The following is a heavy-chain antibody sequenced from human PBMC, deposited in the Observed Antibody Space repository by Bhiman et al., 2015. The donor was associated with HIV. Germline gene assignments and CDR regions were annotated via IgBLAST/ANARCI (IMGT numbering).Heavy chain of an antibody. D-gene: IGHD1-1*01. Sequence: EVQLVESGGGLVQPGGSLRLSCAASGFTFSTYAMHWVRQAPGKGLEWVGRIYSKSNGGTADYAAPVKGRFTISRDDSKNTLFLQMNSLKTEDTAVYYCTPGTTAGYSFDHWGQGTLVTVSS. J-gene: IGHJ4*02. CDR3: TPGTTAGYSFDH. CDR1: GFTFSTYA. V-gene: IGHV3-15*01. CDR2: IYSKSNGGTA.